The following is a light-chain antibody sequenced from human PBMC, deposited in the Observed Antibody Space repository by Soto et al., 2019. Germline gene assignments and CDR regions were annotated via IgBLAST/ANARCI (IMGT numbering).Light chain of an antibody. Sequence: DIQMTQSPSSLSASVGDRVTITCRASQTISVSLAWYQQKPGKAPNLLIYDASTLQEGVPSRFSGSGSGTESTLTVTSLQPDDFTTYFCQQYDKYSTFGQGTKVDIK. V-gene: IGKV1-5*01. CDR1: QTISVS. CDR3: QQYDKYST. J-gene: IGKJ1*01. CDR2: DAS.